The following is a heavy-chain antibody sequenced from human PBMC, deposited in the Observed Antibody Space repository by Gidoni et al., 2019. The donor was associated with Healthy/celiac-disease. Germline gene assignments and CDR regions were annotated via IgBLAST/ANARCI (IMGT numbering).Heavy chain of an antibody. Sequence: QVQLVQSGAEVKKPGASVKVSCKASGYTFTSYAMHWVRQAPGQRLEWMGWITAGNGNTKYSQKFQGRVTITRDTSASTAYMELSSLRSEDTAVYYCARDLTMVRGVPRDYGMDVWGQGTTVTVSS. J-gene: IGHJ6*02. V-gene: IGHV1-3*01. D-gene: IGHD3-10*01. CDR2: ITAGNGNT. CDR3: ARDLTMVRGVPRDYGMDV. CDR1: GYTFTSYA.